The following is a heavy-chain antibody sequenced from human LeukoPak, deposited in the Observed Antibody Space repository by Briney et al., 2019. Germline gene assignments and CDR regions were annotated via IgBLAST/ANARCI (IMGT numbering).Heavy chain of an antibody. CDR1: GFTFSSYG. CDR2: FSGSGGTT. J-gene: IGHJ3*02. D-gene: IGHD6-25*01. V-gene: IGHV3-23*01. Sequence: GGSLRLSCAASGFTFSSYGMSWVRQAPGKGLEWVSSFSGSGGTTYYADSVKGRFTISRDNSKNTLYLQMSSLRAEDTAVYFCARSRKYSIAYFAEADAFDIWGQGTMVTVSS. CDR3: ARSRKYSIAYFAEADAFDI.